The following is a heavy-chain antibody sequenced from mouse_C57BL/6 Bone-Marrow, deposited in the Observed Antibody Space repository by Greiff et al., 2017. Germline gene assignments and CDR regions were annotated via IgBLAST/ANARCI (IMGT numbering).Heavy chain of an antibody. D-gene: IGHD2-5*01. Sequence: VQLQQPGAELVRPGTSVKMSCKASGYTFTNYWMGWVKQRPGRGLEWIGDIYPGGGDTNYNEKFKGKATLTVDKSSSTAYMQLSSLTSEDSAIYYCARSDYSNYYYAMDYWGQGTSVTVSA. CDR2: IYPGGGDT. CDR1: GYTFTNYW. V-gene: IGHV1-63*01. CDR3: ARSDYSNYYYAMDY. J-gene: IGHJ4*01.